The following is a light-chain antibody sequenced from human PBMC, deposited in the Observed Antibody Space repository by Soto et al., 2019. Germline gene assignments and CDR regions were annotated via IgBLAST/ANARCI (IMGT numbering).Light chain of an antibody. CDR2: GAS. V-gene: IGKV3-20*01. CDR1: QSVCSTY. Sequence: EIVLTQPPGTLSLSPGERATLSCRASQSVCSTYLAWYQQKPGQAPRLRIYGASSRATGTPDRFSGSGSGTDFTLTISRLEPEDFAVFYCQQYGSSPRTFGQGTKVEIK. CDR3: QQYGSSPRT. J-gene: IGKJ1*01.